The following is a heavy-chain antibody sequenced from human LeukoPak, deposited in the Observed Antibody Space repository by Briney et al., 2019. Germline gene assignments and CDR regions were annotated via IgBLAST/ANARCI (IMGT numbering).Heavy chain of an antibody. CDR2: ISDSGGST. D-gene: IGHD2-15*01. Sequence: QPGGSLRLSCAASGFTFSNYGMSWVRQAPGKGLEWVSTISDSGGSTYYADSVKGRFTISRDNSKNTLYLQMNSLRAEDTAVYYCAKVLVVAASLDYWGQGTLVTVSS. V-gene: IGHV3-23*01. CDR3: AKVLVVAASLDY. J-gene: IGHJ4*02. CDR1: GFTFSNYG.